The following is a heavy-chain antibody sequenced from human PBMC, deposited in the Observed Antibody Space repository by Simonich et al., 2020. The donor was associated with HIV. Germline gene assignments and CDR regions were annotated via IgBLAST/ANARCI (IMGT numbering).Heavy chain of an antibody. Sequence: QVQLQEWGAGLLKPSETLSLTCAVYGGSFNGYYWSWIRQPPGKGLEWIGEINHSGSTNYNPSLKSRVTISVDTSKNQFSLKLSSVTAADTAVYYCASDNYWGQGTLVTVSS. CDR1: GGSFNGYY. CDR3: ASDNY. CDR2: INHSGST. J-gene: IGHJ4*02. V-gene: IGHV4-34*01.